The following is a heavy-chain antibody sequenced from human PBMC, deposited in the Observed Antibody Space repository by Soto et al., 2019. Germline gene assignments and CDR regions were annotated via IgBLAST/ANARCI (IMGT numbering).Heavy chain of an antibody. D-gene: IGHD6-6*01. CDR3: AKIGGSSSEYYYYGMDV. CDR2: ISYDGSNK. CDR1: GFTFSSYG. Sequence: QVQLVESGGGEVQPGRSLRLSCAASGFTFSSYGMHWVRQAPGKGLEWVAVISYDGSNKYYADSVKGRFTISRDNSKNTLYLQMNSLRAEDTAVYYCAKIGGSSSEYYYYGMDVWGQGTTVTVSS. V-gene: IGHV3-30*18. J-gene: IGHJ6*02.